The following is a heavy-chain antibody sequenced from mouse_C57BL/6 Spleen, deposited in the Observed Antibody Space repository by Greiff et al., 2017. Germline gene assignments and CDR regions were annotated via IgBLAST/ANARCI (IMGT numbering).Heavy chain of an antibody. V-gene: IGHV1-54*01. CDR2: LNPGSGGT. J-gene: IGHJ4*01. Sequence: QVQLQQSGAELVRPGTSVKVSCKASGYAFTNYLIEWVKQRPGQGLEWIGVLNPGSGGTNYNEKFKGKATLTADKSSSTAYMQLSSLTSEDSAVDFCARRDWDGAMDYWGQGTSVTVAS. CDR3: ARRDWDGAMDY. CDR1: GYAFTNYL. D-gene: IGHD4-1*01.